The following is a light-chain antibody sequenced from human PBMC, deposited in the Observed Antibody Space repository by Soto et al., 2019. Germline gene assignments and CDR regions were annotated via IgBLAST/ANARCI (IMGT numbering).Light chain of an antibody. J-gene: IGLJ1*01. V-gene: IGLV3-1*01. Sequence: SYELTQPPSVSVSPGQTASITCSGDKLGDKFACWYQQKPGQSPVMVIYQDYKRPSGIPERFSGSNSGNTATLTISGTQAMDEADYYCQAWDSSTASYVFGTGTKLTVL. CDR3: QAWDSSTASYV. CDR2: QDY. CDR1: KLGDKF.